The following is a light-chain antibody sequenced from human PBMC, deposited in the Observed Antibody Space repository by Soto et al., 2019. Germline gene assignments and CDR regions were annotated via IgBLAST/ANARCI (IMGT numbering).Light chain of an antibody. V-gene: IGKV1-9*01. Sequence: IQLTQSPSSLSASVGDRVTITCRASQGISSFLAWYQQEPGRAPKLLIYAASTLQTGVPSRFSGGGSGTDFTLTTSSLQPEDSAIYYCQQADTFPITFGQGTRLEIK. CDR1: QGISSF. J-gene: IGKJ5*01. CDR2: AAS. CDR3: QQADTFPIT.